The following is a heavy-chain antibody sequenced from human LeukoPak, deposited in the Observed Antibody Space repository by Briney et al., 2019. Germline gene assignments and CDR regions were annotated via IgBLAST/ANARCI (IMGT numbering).Heavy chain of an antibody. CDR2: IKQDGSEK. Sequence: PGGSLRLSCAASGFTFSSYWMSWVRQAPGKGLEWVANIKQDGSEKYYVDSVKGRFTISRDNAKNSLYLQMNSLRAEDTAVYYCARALYYYGSGSYGSVINYWGQGTLVTVSS. CDR1: GFTFSSYW. CDR3: ARALYYYGSGSYGSVINY. V-gene: IGHV3-7*03. D-gene: IGHD3-10*01. J-gene: IGHJ4*02.